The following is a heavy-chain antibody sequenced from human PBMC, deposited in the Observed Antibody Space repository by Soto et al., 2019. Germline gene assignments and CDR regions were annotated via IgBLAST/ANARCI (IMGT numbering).Heavy chain of an antibody. CDR2: IYHSGAT. CDR3: ARHIAVPTTRGFDY. J-gene: IGHJ4*02. D-gene: IGHD2-15*01. V-gene: IGHV4-4*02. CDR1: GASISSTNW. Sequence: QVQLQESGPGLVKPSGTLSLTCAVSGASISSTNWWSWVRQAPGEGPEWIGEIYHSGATNYNPSLKSRVIITMDTSKNQLPLRLDSVTAADTAVYFCARHIAVPTTRGFDYWGQGTLVTVSS.